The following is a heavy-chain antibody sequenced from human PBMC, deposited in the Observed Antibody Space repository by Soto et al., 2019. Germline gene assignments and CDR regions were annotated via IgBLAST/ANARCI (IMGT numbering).Heavy chain of an antibody. CDR1: GGSITTGGRY. D-gene: IGHD1-1*01. CDR2: IYYSGNT. J-gene: IGHJ3*02. V-gene: IGHV4-31*02. CDR3: AQALVFTGGDGFDI. Sequence: QVRLQERGPGLVKPSQTLSLKCSVSGGSITTGGRYWSWIRQLPGKGLEWIGDIYYSGNTYYNASLKSRVTISVEAAKNQFSLKLRSVTAADTAVYYCAQALVFTGGDGFDIWGQGRLVTVSS.